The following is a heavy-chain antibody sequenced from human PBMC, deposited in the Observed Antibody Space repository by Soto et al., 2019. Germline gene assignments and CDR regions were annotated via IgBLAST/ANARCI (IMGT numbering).Heavy chain of an antibody. V-gene: IGHV1-3*01. CDR1: GYTFTSYA. CDR2: INAGNGNT. J-gene: IGHJ4*02. Sequence: QVQLVQSGAEVKKPGASVKVSCKASGYTFTSYAMHWVRQAPGQRLEWMGWINAGNGNTKYSQKFQGRVTITRDTPATTAYMEPSSLRSEDTAVYYCARGPGGPNGPGDYWGQGTLGTVSS. D-gene: IGHD2-15*01. CDR3: ARGPGGPNGPGDY.